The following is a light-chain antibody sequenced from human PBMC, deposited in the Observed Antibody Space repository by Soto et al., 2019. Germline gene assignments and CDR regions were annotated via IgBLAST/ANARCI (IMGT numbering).Light chain of an antibody. Sequence: DIQMTQSPSSLSASVGDRVTIACRASQSIRSYLNWYQQKAGKAPELLIYAASSLHSGVPSRFSCSGFGTNFTPNNSSLQPEDFATYFCQQSYSNPDTFGPGTKVDIK. CDR3: QQSYSNPDT. CDR2: AAS. V-gene: IGKV1-39*01. J-gene: IGKJ3*01. CDR1: QSIRSY.